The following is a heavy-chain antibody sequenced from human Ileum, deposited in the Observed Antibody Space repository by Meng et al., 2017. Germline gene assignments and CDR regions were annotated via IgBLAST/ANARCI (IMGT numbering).Heavy chain of an antibody. D-gene: IGHD5-12*01. J-gene: IGHJ4*02. CDR1: GDSISSGNW. CDR3: ARGIGDIRVGFDY. Sequence: VQLQGSGPVLVKPSGTLSLTCAVSGDSISSGNWWNWVRQSPGKGLEWIGEIFHGGTTNYNPSLKNRVTLLMDKSKNQFSLQLTSVTAADTAVFYCARGIGDIRVGFDYWGQGILVTVSS. V-gene: IGHV4-4*02. CDR2: IFHGGTT.